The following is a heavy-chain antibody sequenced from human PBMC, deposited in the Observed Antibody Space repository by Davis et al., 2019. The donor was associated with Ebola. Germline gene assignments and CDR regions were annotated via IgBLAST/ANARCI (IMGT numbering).Heavy chain of an antibody. CDR1: GFTFSSYA. CDR3: AKDSSSSSHYYYGMDV. J-gene: IGHJ6*04. CDR2: ISGSGTKT. Sequence: GGSLRLSCATSGFTFSSYAMSWVRQTPGKGLQWVSGISGSGTKTYYADSMKGRFTISRDNAKNSLYLQMNSLRAEDTALYYCAKDSSSSSHYYYGMDVWGKGTTVTVSS. D-gene: IGHD6-6*01. V-gene: IGHV3-23*01.